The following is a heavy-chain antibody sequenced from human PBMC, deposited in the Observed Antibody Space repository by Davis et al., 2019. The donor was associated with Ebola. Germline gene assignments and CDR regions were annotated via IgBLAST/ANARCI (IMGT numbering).Heavy chain of an antibody. CDR3: ARLTSWLHWFDP. CDR1: GGSFSGYY. V-gene: IGHV4-34*01. Sequence: SETLSLTCAVYGGSFSGYYWSWIRQPPGKGLEWIGEINHSGSTNYNPSLKSRVTISVDTSKNQFSLKLSSVTAADTAVYYCARLTSWLHWFDPWGQGTLVTVSS. CDR2: INHSGST. J-gene: IGHJ5*02. D-gene: IGHD3-10*01.